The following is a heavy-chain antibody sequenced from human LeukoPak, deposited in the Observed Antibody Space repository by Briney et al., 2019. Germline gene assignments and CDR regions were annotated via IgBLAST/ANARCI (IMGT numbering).Heavy chain of an antibody. D-gene: IGHD6-13*01. J-gene: IGHJ5*02. V-gene: IGHV4-59*01. CDR3: ARVSSSWYTWFDP. CDR1: GGCISSYY. Sequence: SETLSLTCTVSGGCISSYYWSWIRQPPGKGLEWIGYIYYSGSTNYNPSLKSRVTISVDTSKNQFSLKLSSVTAADTAVYYCARVSSSWYTWFDPWGQGTLVTVSS. CDR2: IYYSGST.